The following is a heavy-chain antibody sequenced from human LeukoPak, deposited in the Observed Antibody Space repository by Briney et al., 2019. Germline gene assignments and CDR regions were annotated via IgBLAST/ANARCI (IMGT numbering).Heavy chain of an antibody. Sequence: ASVKVSCKASGYTFTSYGISWVRQAPGQGLEWMGWISAYNGNTNYAQKLQGRVTMTTDTATSTAYMELRSLRSDDTAVYYCARDLMDIVVVPAAMDYWGQGTLVTVSS. V-gene: IGHV1-18*01. D-gene: IGHD2-2*03. CDR2: ISAYNGNT. J-gene: IGHJ4*02. CDR1: GYTFTSYG. CDR3: ARDLMDIVVVPAAMDY.